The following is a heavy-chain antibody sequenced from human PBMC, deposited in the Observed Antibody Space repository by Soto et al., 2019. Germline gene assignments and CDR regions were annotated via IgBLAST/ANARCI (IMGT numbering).Heavy chain of an antibody. CDR2: IYYSGST. Sequence: QVQLQESGPGLVKPSQTLSLTCTVSGGSISSGGYYWSWISQHPGKGLEWIGYIYYSGSTYYNPSLKRRFNISAYTSMNQFSLKLSSVTAADTAVYYCARGYCSSTSCYFLYWGQGTLVTVSS. CDR3: ARGYCSSTSCYFLY. J-gene: IGHJ4*02. D-gene: IGHD2-2*01. CDR1: GGSISSGGYY. V-gene: IGHV4-31*03.